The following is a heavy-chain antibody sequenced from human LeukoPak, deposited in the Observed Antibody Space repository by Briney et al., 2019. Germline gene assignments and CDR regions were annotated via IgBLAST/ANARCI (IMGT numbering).Heavy chain of an antibody. J-gene: IGHJ4*02. V-gene: IGHV4-59*01. D-gene: IGHD4-17*01. Sequence: SETLSLTCTVSGVSISDYYWSWIRQPPGKGLEWIGYIYYSGTTNYNPPLKSRVAISVDTSKNQFSLKLSSVTAADTAVYYCVRDKGDVTRASSERFDYWGQGALVTVSS. CDR3: VRDKGDVTRASSERFDY. CDR2: IYYSGTT. CDR1: GVSISDYY.